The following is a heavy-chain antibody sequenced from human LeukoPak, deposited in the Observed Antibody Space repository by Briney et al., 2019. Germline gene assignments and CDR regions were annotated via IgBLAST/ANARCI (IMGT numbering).Heavy chain of an antibody. Sequence: GGSLRLSCAASGFTFNTYWMTWVRQAPGKGLEWVANINQDGREKYYVDSVKGRFTISRDNAKSSLYLQMNSLRAEDTAVYYCARDGHTSLDYWGQGTLVTVSS. CDR3: ARDGHTSLDY. D-gene: IGHD3-16*02. J-gene: IGHJ4*02. V-gene: IGHV3-7*01. CDR1: GFTFNTYW. CDR2: INQDGREK.